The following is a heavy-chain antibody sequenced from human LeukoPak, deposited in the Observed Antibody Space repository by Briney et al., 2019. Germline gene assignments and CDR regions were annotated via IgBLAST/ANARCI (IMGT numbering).Heavy chain of an antibody. J-gene: IGHJ4*02. CDR3: ARDHTPATSFSDY. Sequence: ASVKVSCKASGYTFTNYGISWVRQAPGQGLEWMGWISAYNGNTRYVQELQGRVTMTTDTSTSTAYMELRSLRSDDTAVYYCARDHTPATSFSDYWGQGTLVTVSS. CDR1: GYTFTNYG. V-gene: IGHV1-18*01. D-gene: IGHD2-2*01. CDR2: ISAYNGNT.